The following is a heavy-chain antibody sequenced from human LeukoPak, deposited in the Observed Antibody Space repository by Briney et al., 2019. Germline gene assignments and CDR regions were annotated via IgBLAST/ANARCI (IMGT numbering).Heavy chain of an antibody. CDR2: ISASGST. D-gene: IGHD3-3*01. J-gene: IGHJ4*02. CDR3: ARNPTIFGVVTPYYFDY. CDR1: GGSISSYY. Sequence: PSETLPLTCTVSGGSISSYYWSWIRQPAEKGLEWIGRISASGSTNYNPSLKSRVTMSVDTSKNQFSLKLSSVTAADTAVYYCARNPTIFGVVTPYYFDYWGQGTLVTVSS. V-gene: IGHV4-4*07.